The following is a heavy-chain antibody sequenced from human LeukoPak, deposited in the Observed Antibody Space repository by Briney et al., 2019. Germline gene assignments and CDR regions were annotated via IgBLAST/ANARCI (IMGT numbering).Heavy chain of an antibody. CDR3: ARHGVYSGGAFDY. CDR1: GGSIRSTSHY. CDR2: IFYSGST. V-gene: IGHV4-39*01. J-gene: IGHJ4*02. Sequence: PSETLSLTCTVSGGSIRSTSHYWAWIRQPPGKGLEWIGSIFYSGSTYYNPSLKSRVTMFVDMSKNQFSLKLNSVTAADTAVNYCARHGVYSGGAFDYWGQGTLVTVSS. D-gene: IGHD3-3*01.